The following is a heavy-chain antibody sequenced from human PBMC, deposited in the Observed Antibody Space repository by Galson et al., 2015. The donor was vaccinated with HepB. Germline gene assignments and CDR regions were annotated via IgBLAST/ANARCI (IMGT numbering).Heavy chain of an antibody. J-gene: IGHJ4*02. CDR3: ARDGYYDILGFDY. CDR1: GGTFSSYT. D-gene: IGHD3-9*01. CDR2: IIPILGMA. Sequence: SVKVSCKASGGTFSSYTISWVRQAPGQGLEWMGRIIPILGMANYAQKFQGRVTITADKSTSTAYMELSSLRSEDTAVYYCARDGYYDILGFDYWGQGTLVTVSS. V-gene: IGHV1-69*04.